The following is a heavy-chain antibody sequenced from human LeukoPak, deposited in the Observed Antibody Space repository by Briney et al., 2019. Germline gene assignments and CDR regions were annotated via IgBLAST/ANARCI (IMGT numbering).Heavy chain of an antibody. J-gene: IGHJ3*02. D-gene: IGHD6-13*01. CDR1: GLIFSSYW. Sequence: GGSLRLSCAASGLIFSSYWMAWVRQAPGRGLEWVVNIKEDETAKYYVDSVRGRFTSSRDNAKNSLYLQMNSLRAEDTAVYYCARALEAGIFDIWGQGTLVTVSS. CDR3: ARALEAGIFDI. V-gene: IGHV3-7*01. CDR2: IKEDETAK.